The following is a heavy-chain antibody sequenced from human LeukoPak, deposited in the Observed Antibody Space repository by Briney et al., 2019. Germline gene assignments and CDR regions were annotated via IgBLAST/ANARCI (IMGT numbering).Heavy chain of an antibody. CDR3: ARVAGGYYRIKGDAFDI. Sequence: ASVKVSCKASGYTFTSYGISWVRQAPGQGLEWMGWISAYNGNTNYAQKLQGRVTMTTDTSTSTAYMELRSLRSDDTAVYYCARVAGGYYRIKGDAFDIWGQGTMVTVSS. V-gene: IGHV1-18*01. CDR1: GYTFTSYG. J-gene: IGHJ3*02. D-gene: IGHD1-26*01. CDR2: ISAYNGNT.